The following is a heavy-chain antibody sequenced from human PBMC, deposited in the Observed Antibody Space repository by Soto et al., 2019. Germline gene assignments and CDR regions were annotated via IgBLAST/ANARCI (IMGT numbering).Heavy chain of an antibody. V-gene: IGHV3-49*03. CDR3: TRDYCSGGSCYDWFDP. J-gene: IGHJ5*02. CDR1: GFTFGDYA. CDR2: IRSKAYGGTT. Sequence: GGSLRLSCTASGFTFGDYAMSWFRQAPGKGLEWVGVIRSKAYGGTTEYAASVKGRFTISRDDSKSIAYLQMNSLKTEDTAVYYCTRDYCSGGSCYDWFDPWGQGTLVTVSS. D-gene: IGHD2-15*01.